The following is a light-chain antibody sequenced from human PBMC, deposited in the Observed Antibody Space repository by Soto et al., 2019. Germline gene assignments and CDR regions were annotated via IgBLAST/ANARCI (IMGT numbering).Light chain of an antibody. CDR1: QTISRY. CDR2: SAS. V-gene: IGKV1-39*01. Sequence: DIQMTQSPSSLSASVGDRVTITCRASQTISRYLNLYQQRPGKAPNLLIYSASSLQSGVPSRFSGSGSGTDFTLTISSLQPGDLATYYCQMSYIRPQTVGQGTKVDTK. CDR3: QMSYIRPQT. J-gene: IGKJ1*01.